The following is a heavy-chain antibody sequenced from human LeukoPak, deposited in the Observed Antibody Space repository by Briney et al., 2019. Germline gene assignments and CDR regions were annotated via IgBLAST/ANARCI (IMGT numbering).Heavy chain of an antibody. J-gene: IGHJ5*02. CDR2: INHSGST. CDR1: GASFSGYY. V-gene: IGHV4-34*01. D-gene: IGHD3-3*01. Sequence: TSETLSLTCAVYGASFSGYYWSWIRQPPGKGLEWIGEINHSGSTNYNPSLKSRVTISVDTSKNQFSLKLSSVTAADTAVYYCARGDYDFWSGYYSRYSAAGTWFDPWGQGTLVTVSS. CDR3: ARGDYDFWSGYYSRYSAAGTWFDP.